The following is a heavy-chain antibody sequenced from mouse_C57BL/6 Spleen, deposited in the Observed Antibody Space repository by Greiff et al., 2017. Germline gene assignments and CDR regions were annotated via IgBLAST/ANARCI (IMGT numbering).Heavy chain of an antibody. CDR3: ARSSGYYGSSYWYFDV. J-gene: IGHJ1*03. V-gene: IGHV3-8*01. D-gene: IGHD1-1*01. CDR2: ISYSGST. CDR1: GYSITRDY. Sequence: VQLQQSGPGLAKPSQTLSLTCSVTGYSITRDYWNWIRKFPGNKLEYMGYISYSGSTYYNPSLKSRISITRDTSKNQYYLQLNSVTTEDTATYYCARSSGYYGSSYWYFDVWGTGTTVTVSS.